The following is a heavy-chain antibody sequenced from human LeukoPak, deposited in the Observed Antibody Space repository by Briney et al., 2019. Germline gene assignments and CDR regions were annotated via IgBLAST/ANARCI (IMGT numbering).Heavy chain of an antibody. D-gene: IGHD4-23*01. CDR1: GFAFSSYW. V-gene: IGHV3-74*03. CDR2: INSDGSST. J-gene: IGHJ4*02. CDR3: ARVDRTTVVTPGGY. Sequence: GGSLRLSCAASGFAFSSYWMHWVRQAPGKGLVWVSHINSDGSSTTYADSVKGRFTISRDNAKNSLYLQMNSLRAEDTAVYYCARVDRTTVVTPGGYWGQGTLVTVSS.